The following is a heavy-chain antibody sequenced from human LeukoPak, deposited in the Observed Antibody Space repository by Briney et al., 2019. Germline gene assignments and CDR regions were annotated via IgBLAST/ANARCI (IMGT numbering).Heavy chain of an antibody. J-gene: IGHJ4*02. CDR2: LSSSSSYI. D-gene: IGHD1-26*01. CDR1: GFTFSTYS. CDR3: ARGATGENYFDY. V-gene: IGHV3-21*01. Sequence: PGGSLRLSCAASGFTFSTYSMNWVRQAPGKGLEWVSSLSSSSSYIYYADSVKGRFTISRDNSKNTLYLQLNSLRAEDTAVYYCARGATGENYFDYWGQGTLVTVSS.